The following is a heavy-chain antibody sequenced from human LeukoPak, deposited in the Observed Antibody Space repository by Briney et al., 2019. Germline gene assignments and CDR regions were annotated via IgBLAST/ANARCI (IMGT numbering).Heavy chain of an antibody. CDR3: ARVAGLYYEGSGYQWYFDL. D-gene: IGHD3-22*01. Sequence: ASVKVSCKASGYTFTSYGISWVRQAPGQGLEWMGWISAYNGNTNYAQKLQGRVTMTTDTSTSAAYMELRSLRSDDTAVYYCARVAGLYYEGSGYQWYFDLWGRGALLTVSS. CDR2: ISAYNGNT. V-gene: IGHV1-18*01. J-gene: IGHJ2*01. CDR1: GYTFTSYG.